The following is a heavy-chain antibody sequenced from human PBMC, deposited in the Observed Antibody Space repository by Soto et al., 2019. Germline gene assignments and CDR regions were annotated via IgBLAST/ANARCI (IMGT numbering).Heavy chain of an antibody. CDR2: ISFDGSNK. CDR3: AKDPSWVATIDV. CDR1: GFTFSSYA. D-gene: IGHD5-12*01. Sequence: QVRLVESGGGVVQPGRSLRLSCAASGFTFSSYAMHWVRQAPGKGLEWVAVISFDGSNKNYADSVKGRFTISRDDSKNTLYLQMNSLRAEDTAVYYCAKDPSWVATIDVWGKGTTVTVSS. J-gene: IGHJ6*04. V-gene: IGHV3-30*18.